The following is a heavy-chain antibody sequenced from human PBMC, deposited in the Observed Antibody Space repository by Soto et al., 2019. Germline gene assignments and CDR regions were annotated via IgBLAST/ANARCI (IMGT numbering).Heavy chain of an antibody. Sequence: QVQLQESGPGLVKPSETLSLTCTVSGGSISSYYWSWIRQPPGKGLEWIGYIYYSGSTNYNPSLRRRDTISGDTPKTQFSLKLSSVTAADTAVYYCARGVGFGIAAPNNWFDPWGQGTLVTVSS. V-gene: IGHV4-59*01. CDR2: IYYSGST. CDR1: GGSISSYY. D-gene: IGHD6-13*01. J-gene: IGHJ5*02. CDR3: ARGVGFGIAAPNNWFDP.